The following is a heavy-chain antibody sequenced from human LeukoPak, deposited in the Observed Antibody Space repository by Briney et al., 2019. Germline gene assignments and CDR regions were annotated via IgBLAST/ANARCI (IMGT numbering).Heavy chain of an antibody. J-gene: IGHJ5*02. CDR2: IYYSGST. V-gene: IGHV4-59*01. D-gene: IGHD6-13*01. CDR3: ARGKAAAACTLPFDP. CDR1: GGSIKYYY. Sequence: SETLSLTCTVSGGSIKYYYWNWIRQPPGKGLEWIGHIYYSGSTNYNSSLKSRVTISVDTSRNQFSLKLSSLTAADTAVYYCARGKAAAACTLPFDPWGQGTLVTVSS.